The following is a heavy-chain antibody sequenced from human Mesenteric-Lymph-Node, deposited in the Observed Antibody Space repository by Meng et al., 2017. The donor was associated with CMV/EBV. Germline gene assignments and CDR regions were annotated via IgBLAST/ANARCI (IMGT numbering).Heavy chain of an antibody. CDR3: AKTGSSSWYNWYFDL. D-gene: IGHD6-13*01. CDR1: GFTFSNYA. V-gene: IGHV3-23*01. CDR2: ISASGGST. J-gene: IGHJ2*01. Sequence: SGFTFSNYAMRWVRQAPGKGLEWVSSISASGGSTYYADSVKGRFTISRDNSNNTLYLQMNSLRADNTAVYYCAKTGSSSWYNWYFDLWGRGTLVTVSS.